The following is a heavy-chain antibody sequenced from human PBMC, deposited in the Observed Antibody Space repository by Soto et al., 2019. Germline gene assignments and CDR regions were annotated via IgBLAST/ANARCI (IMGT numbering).Heavy chain of an antibody. CDR2: ISGSGGTT. CDR3: AKEARPLAVAGSFFDS. D-gene: IGHD6-19*01. J-gene: IGHJ4*02. CDR1: GFLFSTYS. V-gene: IGHV3-23*01. Sequence: GGSLSLSCAASGFLFSTYSMSWVRQAPGKGLEWVSIISGSGGTTYYADSVKGRFTISRDNSKNTLYLQMNTLRAEDTAVYYCAKEARPLAVAGSFFDSWGQGALVTVSS.